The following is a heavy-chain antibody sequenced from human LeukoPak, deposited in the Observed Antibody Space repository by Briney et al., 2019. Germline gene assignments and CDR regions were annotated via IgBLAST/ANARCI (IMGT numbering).Heavy chain of an antibody. CDR1: GGSISSYY. CDR2: IYYSGST. D-gene: IGHD3-22*01. Sequence: SETLSLTCTVSGGSISSYYWSWIRQPPGKGLEWSGYIYYSGSTNYNPSLKSRVTISVDTSKNQFSLKLSSVTAADTAVYYCARVYYDSSGYPLDYWGQGTLVTVSS. CDR3: ARVYYDSSGYPLDY. V-gene: IGHV4-59*01. J-gene: IGHJ4*02.